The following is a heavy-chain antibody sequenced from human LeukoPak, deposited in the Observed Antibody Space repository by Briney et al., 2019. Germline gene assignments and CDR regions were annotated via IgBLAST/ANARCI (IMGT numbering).Heavy chain of an antibody. D-gene: IGHD3-22*01. V-gene: IGHV3-33*01. CDR3: ASDLSSGYLISG. CDR1: GFPYSSCD. CDR2: IYCEGSNK. Sequence: PGSSLTLSCAASGFPYSSCDIHWVRPAPGRGLECVEIIYCEGSNKYYADSVKGRFTVSTDNSKYTVYLKMNSPRAEDTAVYYCASDLSSGYLISGWGQGTLV. J-gene: IGHJ4*03.